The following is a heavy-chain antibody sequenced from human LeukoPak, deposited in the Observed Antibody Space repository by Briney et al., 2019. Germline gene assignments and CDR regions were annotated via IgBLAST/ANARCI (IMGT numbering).Heavy chain of an antibody. D-gene: IGHD3-16*02. Sequence: GGSLRLSCAASGLTFSSFGMSWVRQAPGKGLGWVSAITVSGYTTYYADSVKGRFTISRDNSKNTVSLQMYSLRAEDTAVYYCGSTEGTSTYSAWGSYRLDSWGQGTLVTVAS. CDR1: GLTFSSFG. J-gene: IGHJ4*02. V-gene: IGHV3-23*01. CDR3: GSTEGTSTYSAWGSYRLDS. CDR2: ITVSGYTT.